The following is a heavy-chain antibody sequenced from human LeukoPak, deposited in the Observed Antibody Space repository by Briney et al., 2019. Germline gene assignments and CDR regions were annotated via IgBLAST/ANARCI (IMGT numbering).Heavy chain of an antibody. D-gene: IGHD3-22*01. CDR1: GVSISSSSYY. J-gene: IGHJ4*02. CDR3: ARVPGYNLGSNYEGDY. CDR2: IYYSGST. Sequence: KPSETLSLTCTVSGVSISSSSYYWGWIRQPPGKGLEWIGSIYYSGSTYYHPSLKSRVTISVDTSKNQFSLKLSSVTAADTAVYYCARVPGYNLGSNYEGDYWGQGTLVTVSS. V-gene: IGHV4-39*07.